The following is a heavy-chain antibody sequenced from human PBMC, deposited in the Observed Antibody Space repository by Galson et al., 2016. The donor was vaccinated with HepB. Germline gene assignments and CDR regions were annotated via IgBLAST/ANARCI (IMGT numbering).Heavy chain of an antibody. V-gene: IGHV5-51*01. CDR2: IYPGDSDT. CDR1: GYSFTSYW. D-gene: IGHD3-10*01. J-gene: IGHJ3*02. CDR3: ARRSSDAFDI. Sequence: QSGAEVKKPGESLKISGEGSGYSFTSYWIGWVRQMPGKGLEWMGTIYPGDSDTRYSPSSQGQVTISADKSISAAYLQWNSLKASDTAIYYCARRSSDAFDIWGQGTMVTVS.